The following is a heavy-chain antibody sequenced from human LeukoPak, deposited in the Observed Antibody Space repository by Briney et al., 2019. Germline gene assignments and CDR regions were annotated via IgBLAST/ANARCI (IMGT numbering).Heavy chain of an antibody. CDR3: AGVGGSGVVPAIIYNLFDP. J-gene: IGHJ5*02. CDR1: GYTFTSYG. CDR2: ISAYNGNT. D-gene: IGHD2-2*01. V-gene: IGHV1-18*01. Sequence: ASVKVSCKASGYTFTSYGISWVRQAPGQGLEWMGWISAYNGNTNYAQKLQGRVTMTTDTSTSTAYMELRSMRSDDTAVYYCAGVGGSGVVPAIIYNLFDPWGQGTLVTVSS.